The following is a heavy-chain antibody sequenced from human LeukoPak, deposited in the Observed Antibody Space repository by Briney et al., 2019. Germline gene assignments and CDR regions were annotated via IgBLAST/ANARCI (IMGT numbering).Heavy chain of an antibody. CDR1: GYTFTSFG. J-gene: IGHJ4*02. Sequence: ASVKVSCKASGYTFTSFGISWVRQAPGQGPEWVGWISAYNGNTNYVQNLQGRVTMTTDTSTNTAYMELRSLRSDDTAVYHCARDLGEDTTMIFFDYWGQGTPVTVSS. CDR3: ARDLGEDTTMIFFDY. CDR2: ISAYNGNT. D-gene: IGHD3/OR15-3a*01. V-gene: IGHV1-18*01.